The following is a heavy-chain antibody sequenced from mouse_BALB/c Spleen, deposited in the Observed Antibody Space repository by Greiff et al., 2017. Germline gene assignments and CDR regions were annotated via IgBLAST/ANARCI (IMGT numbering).Heavy chain of an antibody. J-gene: IGHJ2*01. D-gene: IGHD2-14*01. CDR3: ARWGYDSGDY. CDR2: ISTYYGNT. Sequence: QVQLQQSGPELVRPGVSVKISCKGSGYTFTDYAMHWVKQSHAKSLEWIGVISTYYGNTNYNQKFKGKATMTADKSSSTAYMELARLTSEDSAIYYCARWGYDSGDYWGQGTTLTVSS. V-gene: IGHV1-67*01. CDR1: GYTFTDYA.